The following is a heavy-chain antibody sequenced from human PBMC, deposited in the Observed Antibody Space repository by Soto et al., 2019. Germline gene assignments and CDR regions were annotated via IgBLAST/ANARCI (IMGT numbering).Heavy chain of an antibody. CDR1: GFTFSSYA. CDR3: ATGDYVACYGC. D-gene: IGHD4-17*01. V-gene: IGHV3-23*01. Sequence: GGSLRLSCAASGFTFSSYAMSWVRQAPGKGLEWVSAISGSGGSTYYADSGKGRFSISRDNTKNTLYLQMNSLRAEGTAVYYCATGDYVACYGCWGHRTLVTVSS. J-gene: IGHJ4*01. CDR2: ISGSGGST.